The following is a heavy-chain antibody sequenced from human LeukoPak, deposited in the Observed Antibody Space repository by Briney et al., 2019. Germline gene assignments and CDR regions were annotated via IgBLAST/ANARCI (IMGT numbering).Heavy chain of an antibody. CDR2: ISSSSSYI. CDR3: ARDVDYYDSSGYYQRYFDY. D-gene: IGHD3-22*01. Sequence: GGSLRLSCAASGFTFSSYSMNWVRQAPGRGLEWVSSISSSSSYIYYADSVKGRFTISRDNATNSLYLQMNSLRAEDTAVYYCARDVDYYDSSGYYQRYFDYWGQGTLVTVSS. J-gene: IGHJ4*02. V-gene: IGHV3-21*01. CDR1: GFTFSSYS.